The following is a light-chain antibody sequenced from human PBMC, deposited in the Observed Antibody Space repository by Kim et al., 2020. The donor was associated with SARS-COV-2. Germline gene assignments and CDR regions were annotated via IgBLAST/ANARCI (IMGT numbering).Light chain of an antibody. J-gene: IGLJ3*02. CDR3: QVWDSSSDHWV. Sequence: AQGKTARITGGGNNSGSKSVHWYQQKPGQAPVLVIYYDSDRPSGIPERFSGSNSGNTATLTISRVEAGDEADYYCQVWDSSSDHWVFGGGTQLTVL. CDR2: YDS. CDR1: NSGSKS. V-gene: IGLV3-21*04.